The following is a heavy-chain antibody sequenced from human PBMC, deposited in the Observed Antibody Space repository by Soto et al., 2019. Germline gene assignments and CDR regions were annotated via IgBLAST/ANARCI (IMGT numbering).Heavy chain of an antibody. CDR3: ARSHSGSYYNDYYYYGMDV. V-gene: IGHV1-69*12. CDR2: IIPIFGTA. CDR1: GGTFSSYA. J-gene: IGHJ6*02. D-gene: IGHD3-10*01. Sequence: QVQLVQSGAAVKKPGASVKVSCKASGGTFSSYAISWVRQAPGQGLEWMGGIIPIFGTANYAQKFQGRVTITADESTSTAYMELSSLRSEDTAVYYCARSHSGSYYNDYYYYGMDVWGQGTTVTVSS.